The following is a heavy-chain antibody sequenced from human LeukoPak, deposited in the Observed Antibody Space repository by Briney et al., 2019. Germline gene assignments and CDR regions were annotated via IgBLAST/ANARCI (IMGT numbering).Heavy chain of an antibody. J-gene: IGHJ4*02. CDR2: IKQDGSEK. D-gene: IGHD3-16*02. V-gene: IGHV3-7*01. CDR3: ASDGYDYVWGSYRYEASDY. Sequence: GGSLRLSCAASGFTFSSYWMSWVRQAPGKGLEWVANIKQDGSEKYYVDSVKGRFTISRDNAKNSLYLQMNSLRAEDTAVYYCASDGYDYVWGSYRYEASDYWGQGTLVTVSS. CDR1: GFTFSSYW.